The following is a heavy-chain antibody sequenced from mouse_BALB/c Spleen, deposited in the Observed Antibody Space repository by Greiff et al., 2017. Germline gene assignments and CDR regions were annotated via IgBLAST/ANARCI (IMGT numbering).Heavy chain of an antibody. D-gene: IGHD2-4*01. CDR2: ISTYYGDA. V-gene: IGHV1S137*01. Sequence: VKLQESGAELVRPGVSVKISCKGSGYTFTDYAMHWVKQSHAKSLEWIGVISTYYGDASYNQKFKGKATMTVDKSSSTAYMELARLTSEDSAIYYCARDYLFDYWGQGTTLTVSS. J-gene: IGHJ2*01. CDR3: ARDYLFDY. CDR1: GYTFTDYA.